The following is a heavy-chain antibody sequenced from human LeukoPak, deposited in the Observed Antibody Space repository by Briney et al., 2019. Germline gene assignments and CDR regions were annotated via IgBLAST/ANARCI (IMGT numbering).Heavy chain of an antibody. CDR2: ISSTSNYI. J-gene: IGHJ3*02. Sequence: PGGSLRLSCAASGFTFSTYAISWVRQAPGKGLEWVSCISSTSNYIFYADSVRGRFTISRDNAKNSLYLQMDSLRAEDTAVYYCARGGIITSYACEIWGQGAMVTVSS. CDR3: ARGGIITSYACEI. CDR1: GFTFSTYA. V-gene: IGHV3-21*01. D-gene: IGHD1-26*01.